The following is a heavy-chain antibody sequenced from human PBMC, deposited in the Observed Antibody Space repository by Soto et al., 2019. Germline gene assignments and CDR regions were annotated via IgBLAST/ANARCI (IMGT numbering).Heavy chain of an antibody. Sequence: QVQLVQSGAEVKKPGASVKVSCRASGYTFIDYGFSWVRQAPGQGLEWIGWISAYDGNTNYPQRLQDRVPLTTDAATSTAHLELKSLRSDDTAVYYWARADSVTTLNFDYWGHGPLITVSS. CDR2: ISAYDGNT. CDR3: ARADSVTTLNFDY. CDR1: GYTFIDYG. V-gene: IGHV1-18*04. J-gene: IGHJ4*01. D-gene: IGHD4-17*01.